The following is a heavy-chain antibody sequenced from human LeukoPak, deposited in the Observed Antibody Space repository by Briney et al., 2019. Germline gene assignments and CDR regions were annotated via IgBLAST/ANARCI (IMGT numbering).Heavy chain of an antibody. CDR3: AKKGY. CDR2: ISGSGDTT. J-gene: IGHJ4*02. V-gene: IGHV3-23*01. CDR1: GFTFSRHG. Sequence: GGSLRLSCAASGFTFSRHGMNWVRQAPGKGLEWVSGISGSGDTTCYADSVKGRFTISRDNSKNTLSLQMNSLRAEDTALYYCAKKGYWGQGTLVTVSS.